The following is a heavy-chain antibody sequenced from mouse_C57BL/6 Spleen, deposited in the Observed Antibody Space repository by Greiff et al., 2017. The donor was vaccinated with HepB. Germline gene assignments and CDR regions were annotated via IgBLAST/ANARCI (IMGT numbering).Heavy chain of an antibody. V-gene: IGHV5-17*01. Sequence: EVNLVESGGGLVKPGGSLKLSCAASGFTFSDYGMHWVRQAPEKGLEWVAYISSGSSTIYYADTVKGRFTISRDNAKNTLFLQMTSLRSEDTAMYYCARDPGSRYYYAMDYWGQGTSVTVSS. J-gene: IGHJ4*01. D-gene: IGHD1-1*01. CDR2: ISSGSSTI. CDR1: GFTFSDYG. CDR3: ARDPGSRYYYAMDY.